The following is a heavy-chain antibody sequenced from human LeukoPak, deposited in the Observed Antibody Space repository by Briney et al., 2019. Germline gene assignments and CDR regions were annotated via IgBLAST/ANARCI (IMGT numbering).Heavy chain of an antibody. CDR2: IREDAGEK. V-gene: IGHV3-7*05. Sequence: GGSLRLSCAASGFTFSNSWMTWVRQAPGKGLEWVDNIREDAGEKYYVDSVKGRFTISRDNAKNSLYLQMNSLRAEDTAVYYCARINTAIFSSSDYWGQGTLVTVSS. D-gene: IGHD2-21*02. CDR1: GFTFSNSW. J-gene: IGHJ4*02. CDR3: ARINTAIFSSSDY.